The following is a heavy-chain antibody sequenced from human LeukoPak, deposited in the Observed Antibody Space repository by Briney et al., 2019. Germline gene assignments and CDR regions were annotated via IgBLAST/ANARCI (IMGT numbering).Heavy chain of an antibody. CDR1: AFSLNAYN. D-gene: IGHD1-26*01. Sequence: GGSLRLSCAASAFSLNAYNMNWVRQAPGKGLEWVSSISYTGTYIHYADSVKGRFTISRDNAQNSLYLQMNSLRAEDTAIYYCVRDRGTYRPIDYWGQGTLVTVSS. CDR2: ISYTGTYI. V-gene: IGHV3-21*04. CDR3: VRDRGTYRPIDY. J-gene: IGHJ4*02.